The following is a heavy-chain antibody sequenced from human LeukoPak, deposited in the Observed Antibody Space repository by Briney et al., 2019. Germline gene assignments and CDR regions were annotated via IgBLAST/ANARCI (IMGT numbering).Heavy chain of an antibody. J-gene: IGHJ4*02. D-gene: IGHD6-13*01. CDR3: AKLSTVYRSSWSHFDY. V-gene: IGHV3-23*01. CDR1: GFSFSSYA. Sequence: PGGSLRLSCAASGFSFSSYAMRWVRQAPGKGLECADSVKGRFTISRDNSKNTLYLQMNSLRAEDTAVYYCAKLSTVYRSSWSHFDYWGQGTLVTVSA.